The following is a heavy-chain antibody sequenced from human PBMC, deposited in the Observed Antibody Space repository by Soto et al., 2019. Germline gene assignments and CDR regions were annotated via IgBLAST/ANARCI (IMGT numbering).Heavy chain of an antibody. D-gene: IGHD3-22*01. V-gene: IGHV4-30-4*01. J-gene: IGHJ1*01. CDR3: ASHYYDSSGYYPSAGRPEYFQH. CDR1: GGSISSGDYY. Sequence: QVQLQESGPGLVKPSQTLSLTCTVSGGSISSGDYYWSWIRQPPGKGLEWIGYIYYSGSTYYNPSLKSRVTISVDTSKNQFSLKLSSVTAADTAVYYCASHYYDSSGYYPSAGRPEYFQHWGQGTLVTVSS. CDR2: IYYSGST.